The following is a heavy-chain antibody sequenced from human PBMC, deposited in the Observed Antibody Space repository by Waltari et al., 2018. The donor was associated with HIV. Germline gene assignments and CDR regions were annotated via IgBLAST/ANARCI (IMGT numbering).Heavy chain of an antibody. CDR3: ARDSGPYYYDSSGYASFDY. V-gene: IGHV3-21*01. J-gene: IGHJ4*02. CDR2: ISSSSSYV. D-gene: IGHD3-22*01. Sequence: EVQLVESGGGLVKPGGSLRLSCAASGFTFSRYSINWVRQAPGKGLEWVSSISSSSSYVYYADSVKGRFTISRDNAKNSLYLQMNSLRAEDTAVYYCARDSGPYYYDSSGYASFDYWGQGTLVTVSS. CDR1: GFTFSRYS.